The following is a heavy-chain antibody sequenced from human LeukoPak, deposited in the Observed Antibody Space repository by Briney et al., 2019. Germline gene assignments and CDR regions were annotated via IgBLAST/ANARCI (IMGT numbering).Heavy chain of an antibody. CDR3: AHRRGDSSGYYYYDY. D-gene: IGHD3-22*01. V-gene: IGHV2-5*01. Sequence: SGPTLVNPTQTLTLTCTFSGFSLSTSGVGVGWIRQPPGKALEWLALIYWNDDKRYSPSLKSRLTVTKDTSKNQVVLTMTNMDPVDTATYYCAHRRGDSSGYYYYDYWGQGTLVTVSS. CDR2: IYWNDDK. CDR1: GFSLSTSGVG. J-gene: IGHJ4*02.